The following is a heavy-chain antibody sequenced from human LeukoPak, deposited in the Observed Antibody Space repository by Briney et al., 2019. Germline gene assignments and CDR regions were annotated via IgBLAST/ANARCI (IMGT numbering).Heavy chain of an antibody. V-gene: IGHV3-23*01. D-gene: IGHD4-17*01. CDR3: VTAPYGDYYYMDV. CDR1: GFTFSSYG. J-gene: IGHJ6*03. Sequence: GGSLRLSCAASGFTFSSYGMSWVRQVPGKGLEWVSSVRVDGHTTFYADSVKGRFTISRDNSKNTLYLQMNSLRAEDTAVYYCVTAPYGDYYYMDVWGKGTTVTISS. CDR2: VRVDGHTT.